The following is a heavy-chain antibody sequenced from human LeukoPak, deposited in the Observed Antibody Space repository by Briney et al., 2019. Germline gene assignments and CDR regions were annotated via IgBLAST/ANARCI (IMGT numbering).Heavy chain of an antibody. CDR3: AKAPGIAVAGNFYDY. J-gene: IGHJ4*02. Sequence: GGSLRLSCAASGFTFSSYAMSWVRQAPGKGLEWVSGISGSGGSTYYADSVKGRFTISRDISNNTLYLQMNSLRAEDTAVYYCAKAPGIAVAGNFYDYWGQGTLVTVSS. CDR2: ISGSGGST. V-gene: IGHV3-23*01. D-gene: IGHD6-19*01. CDR1: GFTFSSYA.